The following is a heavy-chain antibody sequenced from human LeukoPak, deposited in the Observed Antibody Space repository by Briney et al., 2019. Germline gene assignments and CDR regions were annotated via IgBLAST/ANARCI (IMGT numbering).Heavy chain of an antibody. V-gene: IGHV3-11*01. CDR1: GFIFSDYY. CDR3: ARDGHAYGRGSPHY. D-gene: IGHD3-10*01. Sequence: GGSLRLSCAASGFIFSDYYMSWIRQAPGKGLEWVSYISSSGSTRYYADSVKGRFTISRDNAKNSYLQMNSLRAEDTAVYYCARDGHAYGRGSPHYWGQGTLVTVSS. CDR2: ISSSGSTR. J-gene: IGHJ4*02.